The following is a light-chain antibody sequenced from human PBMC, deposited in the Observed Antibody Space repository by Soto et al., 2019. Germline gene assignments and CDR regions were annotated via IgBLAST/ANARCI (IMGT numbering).Light chain of an antibody. J-gene: IGKJ2*01. CDR3: LQYYDWPEYT. CDR2: RAS. V-gene: IGKV3-15*01. CDR1: QSINTN. Sequence: ETVMTQSPATLSVSPGEIATLSCRSSQSINTNLAWYQQKPGQAPRLLIYRASTRATGIPARFSGSGSGTEFTLTISSLQSEDFAIYYCLQYYDWPEYTFGQGTKLEIK.